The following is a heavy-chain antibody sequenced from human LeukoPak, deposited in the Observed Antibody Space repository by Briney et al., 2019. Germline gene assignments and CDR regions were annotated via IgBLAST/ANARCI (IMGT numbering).Heavy chain of an antibody. CDR1: GFTFSSYA. J-gene: IGHJ2*01. CDR2: ISYDGSNK. CDR3: ARGPVSSSGFFDY. V-gene: IGHV3-30-3*01. Sequence: GRSLRLSCAASGFTFSSYAMHWVRQAPGKGLEWVAVISYDGSNKYYADSVKGRFTISRDNSKNTLYLQMNSLRAEDTAVYYCARGPVSSSGFFDYWGRGTLVTVSS. D-gene: IGHD3-22*01.